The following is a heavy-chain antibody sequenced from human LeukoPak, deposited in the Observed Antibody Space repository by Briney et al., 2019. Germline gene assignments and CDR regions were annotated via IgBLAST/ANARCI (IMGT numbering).Heavy chain of an antibody. CDR3: ARAGIAAAGTFDY. CDR1: GGSISSGGYY. J-gene: IGHJ4*02. CDR2: IYCSGNT. D-gene: IGHD6-13*01. V-gene: IGHV4-31*03. Sequence: SETLSLTCTVSGGSISSGGYYWNWIRQHPGKGLEWIGYIYCSGNTYYNPSLKSRVTISVDTSKNQFSLKLSSVTAADTAVYYCARAGIAAAGTFDYWGQGTLVTVSS.